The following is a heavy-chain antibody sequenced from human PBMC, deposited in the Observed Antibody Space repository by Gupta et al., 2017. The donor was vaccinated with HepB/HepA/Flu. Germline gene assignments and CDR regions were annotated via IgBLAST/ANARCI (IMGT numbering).Heavy chain of an antibody. CDR2: SNPNTDDP. Sequence: QVQLVQSGAEVSKPGAAVKVSCQASGYTFRLYYIHWVRQAPGQGLEWMGSSNPNTDDPTYAQQFQGRVTMTRDKSIDTAYMDLNRLRSDDTAVYYCARVQYYFDSSGPSAYYFDYWGQGTLVTVSS. J-gene: IGHJ4*02. V-gene: IGHV1-2*02. D-gene: IGHD3-22*01. CDR1: GYTFRLYY. CDR3: ARVQYYFDSSGPSAYYFDY.